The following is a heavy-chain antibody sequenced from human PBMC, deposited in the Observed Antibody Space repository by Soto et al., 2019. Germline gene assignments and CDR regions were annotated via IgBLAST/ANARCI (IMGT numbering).Heavy chain of an antibody. V-gene: IGHV1-69*01. CDR2: IIPIFGTA. CDR3: ARDPANDFWSGYSTDYYYGMDV. CDR1: GGTFSSYA. Sequence: QVQLVQSGAEVKKPGSSVKVSCKASGGTFSSYAISWVRQAPGQGLEWMGGIIPIFGTANYAQKFQGRVTITADESTSTAYMELSSLRSEDTAVYYWARDPANDFWSGYSTDYYYGMDVWGQGTTVTVSS. D-gene: IGHD3-3*01. J-gene: IGHJ6*02.